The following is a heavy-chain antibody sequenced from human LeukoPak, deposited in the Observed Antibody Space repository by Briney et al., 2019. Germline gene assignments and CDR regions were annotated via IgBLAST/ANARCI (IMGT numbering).Heavy chain of an antibody. V-gene: IGHV4-59*12. Sequence: PSETLSLTCSVSGGPITEYYWSWIRQPPGKGLEWIGYIYHTGSTNYSPSLKSRVTMSVDASRNQSSLKLVSVTAADTAVYYCARDRGTTGYYYLDSWGQGILVTVSS. CDR3: ARDRGTTGYYYLDS. CDR2: IYHTGST. CDR1: GGPITEYY. J-gene: IGHJ4*02. D-gene: IGHD1-26*01.